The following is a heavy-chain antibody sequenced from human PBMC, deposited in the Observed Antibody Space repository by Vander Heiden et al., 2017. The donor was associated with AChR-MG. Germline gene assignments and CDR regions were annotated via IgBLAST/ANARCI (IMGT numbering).Heavy chain of an antibody. J-gene: IGHJ3*02. CDR2: IYSGGST. Sequence: EVQLVESGGGLIPPGGSLSLSCAASGFTVRSHYMSWVRLAQGKGLEWVSVIYSGGSTYYADSVKGRFTISRDNSKNTLYLQMNSLRAEDTAVYYCASLQYYYDSSGYPRGAFDIWGQGRMVTDSS. D-gene: IGHD3-22*01. V-gene: IGHV3-53*01. CDR1: GFTVRSHY. CDR3: ASLQYYYDSSGYPRGAFDI.